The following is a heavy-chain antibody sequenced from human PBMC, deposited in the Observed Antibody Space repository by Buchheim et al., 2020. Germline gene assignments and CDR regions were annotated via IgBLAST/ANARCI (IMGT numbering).Heavy chain of an antibody. Sequence: QVQLQESGPGLVKPSETLSLTCAVSGGAISSDNWWNWVRQPPGKGLEWIGEIYHDDNAHYNPSLKSRVIMSLDKSRNQFSLRLTSVTAADTAVYFCARNNCAGVACYSAFDSWGQGTL. CDR2: IYHDDNA. V-gene: IGHV4-4*02. J-gene: IGHJ4*02. CDR1: GGAISSDNW. CDR3: ARNNCAGVACYSAFDS. D-gene: IGHD2-15*01.